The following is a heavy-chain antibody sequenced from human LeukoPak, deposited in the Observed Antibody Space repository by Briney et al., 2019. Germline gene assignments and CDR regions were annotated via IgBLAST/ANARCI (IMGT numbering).Heavy chain of an antibody. J-gene: IGHJ4*02. Sequence: PSETLSLTCTVSGGSISDNKYFWGCIRQPPGEGLEWIGNIFYSGSTYYRPSLKSRASMSVDTSKNQFSLQLSSVTAADTAVYYCARSFQGEYFDYWGQGALVTVSS. V-gene: IGHV4-39*01. CDR3: ARSFQGEYFDY. CDR2: IFYSGST. CDR1: GGSISDNKYF. D-gene: IGHD3-10*01.